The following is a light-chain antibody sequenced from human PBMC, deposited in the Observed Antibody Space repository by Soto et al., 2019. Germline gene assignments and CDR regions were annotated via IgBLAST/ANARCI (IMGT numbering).Light chain of an antibody. CDR3: KQSYSNPS. Sequence: DIQMTQSPSTLSGSVVERVTITCRASQTISSWLAWYQQKPGKDPKLLIYDASSLQSGAPSRFSGSGSGTDFTLTISSLQPEDFATYYCKQSYSNPSFGQGKRVEI. V-gene: IGKV1-39*01. CDR1: QTISSW. CDR2: DAS. J-gene: IGKJ5*01.